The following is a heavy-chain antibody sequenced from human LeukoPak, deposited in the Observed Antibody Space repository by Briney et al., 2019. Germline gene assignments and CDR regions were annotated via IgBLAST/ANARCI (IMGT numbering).Heavy chain of an antibody. CDR2: ISSSTTII. V-gene: IGHV3-48*04. CDR3: ASSLDYDFWSGLHGGRGVDY. CDR1: GFTFSSYG. D-gene: IGHD3-3*01. J-gene: IGHJ4*02. Sequence: PGGSLRLSCAASGFTFSSYGMNWVRQAPGKGLEWVSYISSSTTIIYYESSVKGRFTISRDNAKNSLYLQMNSLRAEDTAVYYCASSLDYDFWSGLHGGRGVDYWGQGTLVTVSS.